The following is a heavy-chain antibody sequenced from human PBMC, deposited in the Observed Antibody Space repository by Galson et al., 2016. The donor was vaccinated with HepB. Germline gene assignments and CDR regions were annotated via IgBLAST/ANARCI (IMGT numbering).Heavy chain of an antibody. Sequence: SVKVSCKASGYTFTVYYMHWVRQAPGQGLEWMGWISPNNGATNYAQKFQGWVTMTRDTSISTADMELRRLRSDDTAVYYCARVGYYGSGGFDYWGQGTLVTVSS. CDR1: GYTFTVYY. V-gene: IGHV1-2*04. J-gene: IGHJ4*02. D-gene: IGHD3-10*01. CDR2: ISPNNGAT. CDR3: ARVGYYGSGGFDY.